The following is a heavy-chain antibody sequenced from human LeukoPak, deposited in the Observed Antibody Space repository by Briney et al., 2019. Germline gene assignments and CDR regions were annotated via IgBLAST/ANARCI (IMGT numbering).Heavy chain of an antibody. CDR1: GYTFTGYY. J-gene: IGHJ4*02. D-gene: IGHD2-2*01. CDR3: ASRDDCSSTSCSDY. CDR2: IIPILGIA. V-gene: IGHV1-69*02. Sequence: ASVKVSCKASGYTFTGYYMHWVRQAPGQGLEWMGRIIPILGIANYAQKFQGRVTITADKSTSTAYMELSSLRSEDTAVYYCASRDDCSSTSCSDYWGQGTLVTVSS.